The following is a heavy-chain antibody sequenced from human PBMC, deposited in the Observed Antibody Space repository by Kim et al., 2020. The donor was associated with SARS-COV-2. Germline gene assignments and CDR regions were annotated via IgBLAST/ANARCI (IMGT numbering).Heavy chain of an antibody. J-gene: IGHJ3*02. CDR2: IYYSGST. Sequence: SETLSLTCTVSGGSISSGDYYWSWIRQPPGKGLEWIGYIYYSGSTYYNPSLKSRVTISVDTSKNQFSLKLSSVTAADTAGYYCARGLGIFGVADDRDAFDIWGQGTMVTVSS. CDR3: ARGLGIFGVADDRDAFDI. V-gene: IGHV4-30-4*01. D-gene: IGHD3-3*01. CDR1: GGSISSGDYY.